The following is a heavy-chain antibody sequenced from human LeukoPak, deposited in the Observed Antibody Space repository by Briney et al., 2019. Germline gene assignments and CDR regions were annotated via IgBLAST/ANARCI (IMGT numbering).Heavy chain of an antibody. CDR3: ARDQDTAMATYYFDY. CDR2: INSDGSST. V-gene: IGHV3-74*01. D-gene: IGHD5-18*01. Sequence: GGSLRLSCAASGFTLSNYWMHWVRQAPGKGLVWASRINSDGSSTTYADPVKGRFTISRDNTKDALYLQINSLRAEDTAVYYCARDQDTAMATYYFDYWGQGTLVTVSS. J-gene: IGHJ4*02. CDR1: GFTLSNYW.